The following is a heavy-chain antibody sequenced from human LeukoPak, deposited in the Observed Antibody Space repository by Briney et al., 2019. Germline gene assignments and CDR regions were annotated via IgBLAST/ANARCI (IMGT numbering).Heavy chain of an antibody. CDR3: ARGPYYYGSRSNYYYYMDV. Sequence: SETLSLTCTVSGGSISSYYWSWIRQPPGKGLEWIGYIYYSGSTNYNPSLKSRVTISVDTSKNQFSLKLSSVTAADTAVYYCARGPYYYGSRSNYYYYMDVWGKGTTVTISS. D-gene: IGHD3-10*01. CDR1: GGSISSYY. CDR2: IYYSGST. J-gene: IGHJ6*03. V-gene: IGHV4-59*08.